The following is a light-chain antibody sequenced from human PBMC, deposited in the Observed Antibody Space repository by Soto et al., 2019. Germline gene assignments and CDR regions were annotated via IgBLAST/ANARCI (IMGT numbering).Light chain of an antibody. CDR1: SSDVGGYNY. Sequence: QSVLTQPASVSGSPGQSITISCTGTSSDVGGYNYVSWYQQHPGKAPKLMIYEVSNRPSGVSNRFSGSQSGNTASLTISGLQAEDEYDYYCSSYTSSSTLVFGGGTKLTVL. CDR3: SSYTSSSTLV. CDR2: EVS. J-gene: IGLJ2*01. V-gene: IGLV2-14*01.